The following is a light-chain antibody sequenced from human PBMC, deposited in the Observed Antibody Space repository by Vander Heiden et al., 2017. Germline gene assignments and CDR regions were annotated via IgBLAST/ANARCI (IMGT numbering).Light chain of an antibody. V-gene: IGKV1-39*01. CDR3: HQSYSTPPYT. Sequence: DIQMTQSPSSLSASVGDRVTITCRASQSISSYLNWYQQKPAKAPKLLLYAASSLQSGVPSRFSGSGSGTDFTLTISSLLPEDFATYYCHQSYSTPPYTFGQGTKLEIK. CDR2: AAS. J-gene: IGKJ2*01. CDR1: QSISSY.